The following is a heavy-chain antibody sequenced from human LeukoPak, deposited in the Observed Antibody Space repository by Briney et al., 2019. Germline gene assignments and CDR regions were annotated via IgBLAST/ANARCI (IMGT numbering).Heavy chain of an antibody. D-gene: IGHD5-12*01. J-gene: IGHJ4*02. CDR3: TRDWRNLGYDY. V-gene: IGHV3-74*01. Sequence: GGSPRLPCAASGFTLSAYWMHWVRQAPGKGLMWVSRIEGDGNRITYADSVKGRFTISRDNAKNTLYLQMNSLRAEDTAVYYCTRDWRNLGYDYWGQGTLVTVSS. CDR1: GFTLSAYW. CDR2: IEGDGNRI.